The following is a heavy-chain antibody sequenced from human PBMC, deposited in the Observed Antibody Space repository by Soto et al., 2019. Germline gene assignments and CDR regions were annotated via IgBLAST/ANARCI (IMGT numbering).Heavy chain of an antibody. V-gene: IGHV3-11*06. CDR1: GFTFSDYY. Sequence: GGSLRLSCAASGFTFSDYYMSWIRQAPGKGLEWVSYISSSSSYTNYADSVKGRFTISRDNAKNSLYLQMNSLRAEDTAVYYCARDGLDFLGYCSGGSCYSGVDYWGQGTLVTVSS. D-gene: IGHD2-15*01. CDR3: ARDGLDFLGYCSGGSCYSGVDY. CDR2: ISSSSSYT. J-gene: IGHJ4*02.